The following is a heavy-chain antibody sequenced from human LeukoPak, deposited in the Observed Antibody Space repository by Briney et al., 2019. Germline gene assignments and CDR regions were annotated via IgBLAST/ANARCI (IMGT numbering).Heavy chain of an antibody. Sequence: ASVKVSCKASGYTFTSYGISWVRQAPGQGLEWMGWISAYNGNTNYAQKLQGRVTMTTDTSTSTAYMELRSLRSDDTAVYYCARSQAVRLDFWSAQVGFDPWGQGTLVTVSS. J-gene: IGHJ5*02. CDR2: ISAYNGNT. CDR3: ARSQAVRLDFWSAQVGFDP. V-gene: IGHV1-18*01. D-gene: IGHD3-3*01. CDR1: GYTFTSYG.